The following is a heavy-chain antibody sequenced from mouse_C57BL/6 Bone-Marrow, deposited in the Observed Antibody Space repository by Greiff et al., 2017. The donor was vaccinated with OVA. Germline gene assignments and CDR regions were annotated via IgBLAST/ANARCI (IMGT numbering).Heavy chain of an antibody. V-gene: IGHV1-69*01. CDR1: GYTFTSYW. Sequence: QVQLQQPGAELVMPGASVKLSCKASGYTFTSYWMHWVKQRPGQGLEWIGEIDPSDSYTNYNQKFKGKSTLTVDKSSSTAYMQLSSLTSEDSAVYYCARYGSNYEGFAYWGQGTLVTVSA. CDR3: ARYGSNYEGFAY. CDR2: IDPSDSYT. D-gene: IGHD1-1*01. J-gene: IGHJ3*01.